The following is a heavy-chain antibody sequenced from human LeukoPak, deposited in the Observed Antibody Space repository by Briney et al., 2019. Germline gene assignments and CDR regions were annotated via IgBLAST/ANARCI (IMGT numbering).Heavy chain of an antibody. CDR2: INPSGGST. V-gene: IGHV1-46*01. D-gene: IGHD3-10*01. J-gene: IGHJ4*02. CDR1: GYTFTSYY. Sequence: ASVKVSCKASGYTFTSYYMHWVRQAPGQGLEWMGIINPSGGSTSYAQKFQGRVTMTRDTSTSTVCMELSSLRSEDTAVYYCARDISSYGSGYYFDYWGQGTLVTVSS. CDR3: ARDISSYGSGYYFDY.